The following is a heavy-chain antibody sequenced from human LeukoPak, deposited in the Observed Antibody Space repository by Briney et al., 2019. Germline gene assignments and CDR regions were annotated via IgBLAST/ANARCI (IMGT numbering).Heavy chain of an antibody. CDR1: AYSFTTYW. D-gene: IGHD2-21*01. V-gene: IGHV5-10-1*01. J-gene: IGHJ6*02. Sequence: GESLKISCKGSAYSFTTYWLNWVRQMPGRGLEWMGRIDPSDSYTNYSPSFQGHVTISADKSISTAYLQWSSLKASDTAMYYCAKHIAAGPLGMDVWGQGTTVTVSS. CDR2: IDPSDSYT. CDR3: AKHIAAGPLGMDV.